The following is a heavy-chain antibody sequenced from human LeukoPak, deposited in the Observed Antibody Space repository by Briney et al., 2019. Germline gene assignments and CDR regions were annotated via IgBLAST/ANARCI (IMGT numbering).Heavy chain of an antibody. CDR2: INHSGST. CDR1: GGSFSGYY. J-gene: IGHJ4*02. D-gene: IGHD2-2*01. CDR3: ARALVPRRGGYFDY. V-gene: IGHV4-34*01. Sequence: SETLSLTCAVYGGSFSGYYWSWIRQPPGKGLEWIGEINHSGSTNYNSSLKSRVTISVDTSKNQFSLKLSSVTAADTAVYYCARALVPRRGGYFDYWGQGTLVTVSS.